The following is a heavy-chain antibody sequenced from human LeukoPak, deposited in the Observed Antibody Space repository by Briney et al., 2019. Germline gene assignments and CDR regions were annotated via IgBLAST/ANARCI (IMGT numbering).Heavy chain of an antibody. Sequence: GGSLRLSCAASGFTFISYGMHWVRQAPGKGLEWVTFIRYDGSNKYYADSVKGRFIISRDNSKNTLYLLMNSLKTEDTAIYYCVASIINPSNYWGQGTLVTVSS. CDR2: IRYDGSNK. D-gene: IGHD3-10*01. V-gene: IGHV3-30*02. J-gene: IGHJ4*02. CDR3: VASIINPSNY. CDR1: GFTFISYG.